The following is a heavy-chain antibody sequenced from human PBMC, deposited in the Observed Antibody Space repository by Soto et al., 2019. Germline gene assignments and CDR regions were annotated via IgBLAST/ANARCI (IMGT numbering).Heavy chain of an antibody. CDR2: ISGSGGST. V-gene: IGHV3-23*01. CDR3: AKEGCSGGSCYSGGYYYYYMDV. CDR1: GFTFSSYA. J-gene: IGHJ6*03. Sequence: EVQLLESGGGLVQPGGSLRLSCAASGFTFSSYAMSWVRQAPGKGLEWVSAISGSGGSTYYADSVKGRFTISRDNSKNTLYLQMNSLRAEDTAVYYCAKEGCSGGSCYSGGYYYYYMDVWGKGTTVTVSS. D-gene: IGHD2-15*01.